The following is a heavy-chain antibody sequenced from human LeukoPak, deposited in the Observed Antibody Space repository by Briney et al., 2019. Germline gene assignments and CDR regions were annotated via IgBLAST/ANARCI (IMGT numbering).Heavy chain of an antibody. J-gene: IGHJ5*02. CDR2: VSYDETTE. CDR1: GFTFSGYA. D-gene: IGHD3-10*01. V-gene: IGHV3-30-3*01. CDR3: AREATVVRGNTIDP. Sequence: GGSLRLSCAASGFTFSGYAIHWLRQAPGKGLEWVAVVSYDETTEYSADSVKGRFTVSRDNSKNTLYLQMSSLRAEDTAVYYCAREATVVRGNTIDPWGQGTLVTVSS.